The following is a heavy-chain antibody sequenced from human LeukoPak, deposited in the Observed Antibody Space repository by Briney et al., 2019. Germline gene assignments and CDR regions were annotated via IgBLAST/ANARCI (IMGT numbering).Heavy chain of an antibody. CDR2: VYSRRGTT. CDR3: SRESTSGLPAVGFDS. CDR1: GFTIGSDYY. V-gene: IGHV4-38-2*02. Sequence: PSETLSLTCAVSGFTIGSDYYWGWIRQPPGKGLEWIGNVYSRRGTTFYSPSLKGRVTISLDTSQNQFSLKLTSVTAADTAVYYCSRESTSGLPAVGFDSWGQGTLVTVSS. D-gene: IGHD3-10*01. J-gene: IGHJ4*02.